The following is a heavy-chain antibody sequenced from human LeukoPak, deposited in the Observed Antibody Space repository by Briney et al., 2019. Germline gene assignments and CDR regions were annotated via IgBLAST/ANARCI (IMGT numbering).Heavy chain of an antibody. Sequence: EASVKVSCKASGYTFTGYYMHWVRQAPGQGLEWMGWINPNSGGTNYAQKFQGRVTMTRDTSISTAYMELSRLRSDDTAVYYCARPHRDGYNLREIDYWGQGTLVTVSS. CDR3: ARPHRDGYNLREIDY. J-gene: IGHJ4*02. D-gene: IGHD5-24*01. CDR1: GYTFTGYY. V-gene: IGHV1-2*02. CDR2: INPNSGGT.